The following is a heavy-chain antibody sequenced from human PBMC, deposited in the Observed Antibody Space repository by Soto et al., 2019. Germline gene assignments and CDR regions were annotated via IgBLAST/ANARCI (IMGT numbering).Heavy chain of an antibody. CDR2: ITDSGRT. CDR1: GGSIRRSDSC. Sequence: ASETLSLTCSVSGGSIRRSDSCWSWVRQFPGKGLEWIAYITDSGRTDYNPSLKSRATISIDTSKNQFFLNLSSMTAADTAVYFCARVRITSGPLEYSFDVWGPGSRVTVSS. D-gene: IGHD3-16*01. CDR3: ARVRITSGPLEYSFDV. J-gene: IGHJ4*02. V-gene: IGHV4-31*03.